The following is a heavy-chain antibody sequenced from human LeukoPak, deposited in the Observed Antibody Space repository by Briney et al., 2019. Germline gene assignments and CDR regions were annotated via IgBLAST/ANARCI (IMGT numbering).Heavy chain of an antibody. Sequence: GGSLRLSCAASGFTFSSYWMSWVRQAPGKGLEWVANIRQDGNEKHYVDSVKGRFTISRDNAKNSLYLQMNSLRGEDTAVYFCGGPNPLLEGPSAMDVWGQGTTVTVSS. CDR3: GGPNPLLEGPSAMDV. D-gene: IGHD3-3*01. V-gene: IGHV3-7*01. CDR1: GFTFSSYW. CDR2: IRQDGNEK. J-gene: IGHJ6*02.